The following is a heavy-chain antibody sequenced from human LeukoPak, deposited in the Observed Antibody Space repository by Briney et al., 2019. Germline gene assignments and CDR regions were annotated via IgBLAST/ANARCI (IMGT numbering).Heavy chain of an antibody. V-gene: IGHV1-8*03. CDR3: ARAKTDYYDSSPDAFDI. D-gene: IGHD3-22*01. CDR2: MNPNSGNT. Sequence: ASVKVSCKASGYTFTSYDINWVRQATGQGLEWMGWMNPNSGNTGYAQKFQGRVTITRNTSISTAYMELSSLRSEDTAVYYCARAKTDYYDSSPDAFDIWGQGTMVTVSS. J-gene: IGHJ3*02. CDR1: GYTFTSYD.